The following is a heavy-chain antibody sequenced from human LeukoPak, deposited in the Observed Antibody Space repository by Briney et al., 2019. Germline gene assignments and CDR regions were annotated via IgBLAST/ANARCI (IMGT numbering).Heavy chain of an antibody. D-gene: IGHD3-9*01. V-gene: IGHV3-23*01. CDR1: GFTFSSYA. CDR2: ISGSGGST. J-gene: IGHJ4*02. Sequence: GGSLRLSCSASGFTFSSYAMSWVRQAPGKGLEWVSAISGSGGSTYYADSVKGRFTISRDNSKNTLYLQMNSLRAEDTAVYYCASPRLGVLRYFDWAKPSAGWGQGTLVTVSS. CDR3: ASPRLGVLRYFDWAKPSAG.